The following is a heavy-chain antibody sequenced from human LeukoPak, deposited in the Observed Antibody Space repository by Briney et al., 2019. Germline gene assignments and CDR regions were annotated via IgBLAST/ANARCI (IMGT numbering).Heavy chain of an antibody. V-gene: IGHV3-7*01. J-gene: IGHJ5*02. D-gene: IGHD1-7*01. Sequence: GGSLRLSCAASEFAFRNHWMTWVRQAPGKGLEWVANIAEDGTREYYVDSVKGRFTISRDNAKHTLSLQMNGLRADDTATYYCARGATDTTRWFDPWGQGTLVTVSS. CDR1: EFAFRNHW. CDR3: ARGATDTTRWFDP. CDR2: IAEDGTRE.